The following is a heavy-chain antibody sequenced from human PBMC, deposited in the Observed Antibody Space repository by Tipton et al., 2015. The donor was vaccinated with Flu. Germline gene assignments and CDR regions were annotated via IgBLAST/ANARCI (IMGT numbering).Heavy chain of an antibody. CDR1: GYSISSGYY. D-gene: IGHD4-11*01. V-gene: IGHV4-38-2*02. J-gene: IGHJ4*02. CDR2: IFHGGST. CDR3: ASHSYSRGRAGH. Sequence: TLSLTCTVSGYSISSGYYWGWIRQPPGRGLEWIGSIFHGGSTYYNPSLKSRVTISVDTSKNQFSLKLSSVTAADTAVFYCASHSYSRGRAGHWGQGTLVTVSS.